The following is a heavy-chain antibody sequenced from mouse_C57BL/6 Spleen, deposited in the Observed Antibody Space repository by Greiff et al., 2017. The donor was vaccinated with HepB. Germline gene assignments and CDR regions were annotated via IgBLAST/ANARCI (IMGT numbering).Heavy chain of an antibody. V-gene: IGHV1-4*01. CDR2: INPSSGYT. J-gene: IGHJ3*01. CDR3: ANWDEWFAY. CDR1: GYTFTSYT. D-gene: IGHD4-1*01. Sequence: QVQLKESGAELARPGASVKMSCKASGYTFTSYTMHWVKQRPGQGLEWIGYINPSSGYTKYNQKFKDKATLTADKSSSTAYMQLSSLTSEDSAVYYCANWDEWFAYWGQGTLVTVSA.